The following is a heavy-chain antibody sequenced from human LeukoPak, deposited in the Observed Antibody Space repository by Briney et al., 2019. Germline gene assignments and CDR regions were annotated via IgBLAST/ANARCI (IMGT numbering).Heavy chain of an antibody. CDR2: LLPILHIS. V-gene: IGHV1-69*04. CDR3: ASAHTATDGLDV. CDR1: GGTLTMCA. D-gene: IGHD5-12*01. Sequence: SVKVSCKASGGTLTMCAINWVRQAPGQGLEWMGRLLPILHISNFAQNFHGRVTFTADKSTSTSYMELSSLRSEDTAVYYCASAHTATDGLDVWGQGTTVTVSS. J-gene: IGHJ6*02.